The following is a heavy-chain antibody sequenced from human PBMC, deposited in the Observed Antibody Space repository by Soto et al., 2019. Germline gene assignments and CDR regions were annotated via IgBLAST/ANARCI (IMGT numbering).Heavy chain of an antibody. J-gene: IGHJ5*02. D-gene: IGHD3-16*01. CDR2: IYSGGST. Sequence: GGSLRLSCAASGFTVSSNYMSWVRQAPGKGLEWVSVIYSGGSTYYADSVKGRFTISRDNSKNTLYLQMNSLTAADTAVYYCATRTLFGWFDPWGQGTLVTVSS. CDR3: ATRTLFGWFDP. V-gene: IGHV3-66*01. CDR1: GFTVSSNY.